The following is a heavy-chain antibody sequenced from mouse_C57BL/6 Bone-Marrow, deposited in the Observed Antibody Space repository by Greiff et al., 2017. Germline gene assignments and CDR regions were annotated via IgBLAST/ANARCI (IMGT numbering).Heavy chain of an antibody. CDR3: VREGKSTTVVATDYFDY. D-gene: IGHD1-1*01. Sequence: EVHLVESGGGLVQPKGSLKLSCAASGFTFNTYAMHWVRQAPGKGLEWVARIRSKSSNYATYYADSVKDRFTISRDDSQSMLYLQMNNLKTEDTAMYYCVREGKSTTVVATDYFDYWGQGTTLTVSS. CDR1: GFTFNTYA. V-gene: IGHV10-3*01. CDR2: IRSKSSNYAT. J-gene: IGHJ2*01.